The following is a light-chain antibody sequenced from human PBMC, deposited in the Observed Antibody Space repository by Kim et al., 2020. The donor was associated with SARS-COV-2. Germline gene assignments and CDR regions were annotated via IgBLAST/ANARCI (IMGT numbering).Light chain of an antibody. CDR2: DAS. CDR3: QQYKTFPWT. V-gene: IGKV1-5*01. J-gene: IGKJ1*01. CDR1: QFIITW. Sequence: ASEGDRVTITCQASQFIITWLGWYQQKPGNAPKLLIYDASTLQSGVPSTFSGSGSGTEFTLTIGSLQPDDFATYFCQQYKTFPWTFGQGTKVDIK.